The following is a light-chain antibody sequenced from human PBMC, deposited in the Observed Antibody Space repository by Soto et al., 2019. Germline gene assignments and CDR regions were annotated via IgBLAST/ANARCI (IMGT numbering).Light chain of an antibody. Sequence: DIQMTQSPSTLSASVGDRVTITCRASQSISSWLAWYQQKPGKAPKLLIYKASSLESGVPSRFSGSGSGTEFTLTISNLQPDDFATYSCQQYNIYPWTFGQGTKVEIK. CDR2: KAS. V-gene: IGKV1-5*03. CDR1: QSISSW. CDR3: QQYNIYPWT. J-gene: IGKJ1*01.